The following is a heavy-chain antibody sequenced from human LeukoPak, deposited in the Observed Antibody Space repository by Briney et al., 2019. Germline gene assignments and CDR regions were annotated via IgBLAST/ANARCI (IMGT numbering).Heavy chain of an antibody. V-gene: IGHV3-48*03. CDR2: ISHSGNIV. D-gene: IGHD3-22*01. CDR1: GFTFSSYE. J-gene: IGHJ3*02. CDR3: ARVIGVIGAFDI. Sequence: GGSLRLSCAASGFTFSSYEMNWVRQAPGKGLEFISYISHSGNIVYYADSVKGRFTISRDNAKNSLYLQMNSLRAEDTAVYYCARVIGVIGAFDIWGQGTMVTVSS.